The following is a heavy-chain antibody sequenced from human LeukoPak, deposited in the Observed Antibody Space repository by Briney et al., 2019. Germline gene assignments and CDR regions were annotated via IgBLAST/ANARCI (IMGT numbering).Heavy chain of an antibody. J-gene: IGHJ4*02. CDR1: GFTFDDYA. CDR3: AKDIVPDSVDTAMVWDY. Sequence: GGSLRLSCAASGFTFDDYAMHWVRQAPGKGLEWVSGISWNSGSIGYADSVKGRFTISRDNAKNSLYLQMNSLRAEDTALYYCAKDIVPDSVDTAMVWDYWGQGTLVTVSS. D-gene: IGHD5-18*01. CDR2: ISWNSGSI. V-gene: IGHV3-9*01.